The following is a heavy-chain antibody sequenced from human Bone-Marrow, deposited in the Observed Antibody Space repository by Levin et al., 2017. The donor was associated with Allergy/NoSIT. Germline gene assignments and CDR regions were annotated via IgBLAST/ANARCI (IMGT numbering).Heavy chain of an antibody. J-gene: IGHJ4*02. Sequence: PSETLSLTCTVSGGSISSSSYYWGWIRQPPGKGLEWIGSIYYSGSTYYNPSLKSRVTISVDTSKNQFSLKLSSVTAADTAVYYCAREGGQMTPDYWGQGTLVTVSS. D-gene: IGHD3-16*01. V-gene: IGHV4-39*07. CDR3: AREGGQMTPDY. CDR1: GGSISSSSYY. CDR2: IYYSGST.